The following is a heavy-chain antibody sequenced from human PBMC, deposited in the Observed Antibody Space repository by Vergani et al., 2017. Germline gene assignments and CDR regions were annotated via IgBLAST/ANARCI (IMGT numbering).Heavy chain of an antibody. V-gene: IGHV3-9*01. CDR3: AKDIGFSTGTAYFDY. CDR1: GFTFDDYA. Sequence: EVQLVESGGGLVQPGRSLRLSCAASGFTFDDYAMHWVRQAPGKGLEWVSGISWNSGSIGYADSVKGRFTNSRDNAKNSLYLQMNSLRAEDTALYYCAKDIGFSTGTAYFDYWGQGTLVTVSS. CDR2: ISWNSGSI. J-gene: IGHJ4*02. D-gene: IGHD1-1*01.